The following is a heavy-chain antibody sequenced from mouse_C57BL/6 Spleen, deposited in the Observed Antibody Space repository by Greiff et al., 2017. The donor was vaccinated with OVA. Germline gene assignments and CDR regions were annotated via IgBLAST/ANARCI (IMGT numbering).Heavy chain of an antibody. Sequence: QVQLQQPGAELVMPGASVKLSCKASGYTFTSYWMHWVKQRPGQGLEWIGAIDPSDSYTNYNQKFKGKSTLTVDKSSSTAYMQLSSLTSEDSAVYYCARDYGSSYRYFDVWGTGTTVTVSS. V-gene: IGHV1-69*01. D-gene: IGHD1-1*01. J-gene: IGHJ1*03. CDR2: IDPSDSYT. CDR1: GYTFTSYW. CDR3: ARDYGSSYRYFDV.